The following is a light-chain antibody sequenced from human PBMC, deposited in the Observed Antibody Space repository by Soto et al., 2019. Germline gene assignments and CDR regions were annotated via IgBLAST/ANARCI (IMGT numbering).Light chain of an antibody. CDR3: QQYGRSWT. CDR2: GAS. J-gene: IGKJ1*01. Sequence: EIVLTQSPGTLSLSPGERATLSCRASQSVSNNYLAWYQQKPGQAPRLLIYGASSRATGIPDRFSGSGSGTEFTLTINRLEPEDFAVYFCQQYGRSWTFGQGTKVDIK. V-gene: IGKV3-20*01. CDR1: QSVSNNY.